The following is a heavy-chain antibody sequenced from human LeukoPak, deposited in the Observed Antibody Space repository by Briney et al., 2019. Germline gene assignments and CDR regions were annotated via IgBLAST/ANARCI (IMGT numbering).Heavy chain of an antibody. D-gene: IGHD2-15*01. CDR1: GGSFSGYY. Sequence: PSETLSLTCAVYGGSFSGYYWSWIRQPPGKGLEWIGGINHSGSTNYNPSLKSRVTISVDTSKNQFSLKLSSVTAADTAVYYCARYCSGGSCRGWYFDLWGRGTLVTVSS. V-gene: IGHV4-34*01. CDR2: INHSGST. CDR3: ARYCSGGSCRGWYFDL. J-gene: IGHJ2*01.